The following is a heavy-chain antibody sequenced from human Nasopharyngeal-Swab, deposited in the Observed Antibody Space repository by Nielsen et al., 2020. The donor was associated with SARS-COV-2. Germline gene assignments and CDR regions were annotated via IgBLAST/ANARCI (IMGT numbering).Heavy chain of an antibody. V-gene: IGHV1-24*01. J-gene: IGHJ4*02. D-gene: IGHD4-17*01. CDR1: GYTLTELS. CDR3: ATGRSHYGNLRKRAGLYYFDY. CDR2: FDPEDGET. Sequence: ASVKVSCKVSGYTLTELSMHWVRQAPGKGLEWMGGFDPEDGETIYAQKFQGRVTMTEDTSTDTAYMELSSLRSEDTAVYYCATGRSHYGNLRKRAGLYYFDYWGQGTLVTVSS.